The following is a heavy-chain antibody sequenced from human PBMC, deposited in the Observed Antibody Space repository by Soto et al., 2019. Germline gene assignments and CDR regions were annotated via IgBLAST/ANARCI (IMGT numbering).Heavy chain of an antibody. V-gene: IGHV4-31*03. J-gene: IGHJ5*02. CDR3: AREFPPPTPNWFDP. CDR2: IYYSGST. CDR1: CGSISSGGYY. Sequence: NPSETLSLTCTVSCGSISSGGYYWSWIRQHPGKGLEWIGYIYYSGSTYYNPSLKSRVTISVDTSKNQSSLKLSSVTAADTAVYYCAREFPPPTPNWFDPWGQGTLVTVSS.